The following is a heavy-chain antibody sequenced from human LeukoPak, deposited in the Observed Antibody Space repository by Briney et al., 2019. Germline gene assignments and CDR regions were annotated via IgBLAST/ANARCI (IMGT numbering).Heavy chain of an antibody. CDR2: ISYDGSNK. CDR3: AVGYSYGPDAFDI. V-gene: IGHV3-30*03. J-gene: IGHJ3*02. CDR1: GFTFSSYG. D-gene: IGHD5-18*01. Sequence: GGSLRLSCAASGFTFSSYGMHWVRQAPGKGLEWVAVISYDGSNKYYADSVKGRFTISRDNSKNTLYLQMNSLRAEDTAVYYCAVGYSYGPDAFDIWGQGTTVTVSS.